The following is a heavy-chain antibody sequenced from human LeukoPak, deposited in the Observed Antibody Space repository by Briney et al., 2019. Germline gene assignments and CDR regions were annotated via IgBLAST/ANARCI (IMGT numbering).Heavy chain of an antibody. J-gene: IGHJ3*02. Sequence: GGSLRLSCAASGFTVSSNYMSWVRQAPGKGLEWVSVICSGGSTYYADSVKGRFTISRHNSKNTLYLQMNSLRAEDTAVYYCARVGCGGDCYPAHDAFDIWGQGTMVTVSS. CDR1: GFTVSSNY. CDR3: ARVGCGGDCYPAHDAFDI. CDR2: ICSGGST. D-gene: IGHD2-21*02. V-gene: IGHV3-53*04.